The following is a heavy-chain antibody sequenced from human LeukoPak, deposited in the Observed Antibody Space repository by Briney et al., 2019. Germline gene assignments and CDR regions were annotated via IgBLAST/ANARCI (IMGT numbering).Heavy chain of an antibody. J-gene: IGHJ6*03. CDR3: ARGLRGYCSSTCCYRIIYYYYYMDV. Sequence: PSETLSLTCAHYGGSFSAYFRSWIRQPPGKGLEWIGEIYLIVSTKHRPSLMSRGTRSVDTSKNQLSLKLSAVTAEDQAVYYCARGLRGYCSSTCCYRIIYYYYYMDVWGKGTTVTVSS. V-gene: IGHV4-34*01. CDR1: GGSFSAYF. D-gene: IGHD2-2*01. CDR2: IYLIVST.